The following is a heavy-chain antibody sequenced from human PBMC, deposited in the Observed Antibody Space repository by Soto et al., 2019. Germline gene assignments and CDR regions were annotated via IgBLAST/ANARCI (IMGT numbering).Heavy chain of an antibody. CDR1: GYTFTSYY. D-gene: IGHD5-18*01. J-gene: IGHJ6*02. CDR2: INPSGGST. V-gene: IGHV1-46*01. Sequence: QVQLVQSGAEVKKPGASVKVSCKASGYTFTSYYMHWVRQAPGQGLEWMGIINPSGGSTSYAQKFQGRVTMTRDTSTSTVYMELSSLRSEDTAVYYCARDRGYSYGYYYYGMDVWGQGTMVTVSS. CDR3: ARDRGYSYGYYYYGMDV.